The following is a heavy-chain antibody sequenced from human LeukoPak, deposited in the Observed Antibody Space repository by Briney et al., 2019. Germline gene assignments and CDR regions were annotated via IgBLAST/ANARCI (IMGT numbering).Heavy chain of an antibody. V-gene: IGHV4-61*05. CDR3: AKGGLNSSSWYIA. J-gene: IGHJ5*02. Sequence: PSETLSLTCTVSGGSISSSSYYWSWIRQPPGKGLEWIGYIYYSGSTNYNPSLKSRVTISVDTSKNQFSLKLSSVTAADTAVYYCAKGGLNSSSWYIAWGQGTLVTVSS. CDR1: GGSISSSSYY. D-gene: IGHD6-13*01. CDR2: IYYSGST.